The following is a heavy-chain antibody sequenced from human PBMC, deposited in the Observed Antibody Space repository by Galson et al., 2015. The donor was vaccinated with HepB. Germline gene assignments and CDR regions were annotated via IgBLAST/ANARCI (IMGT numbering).Heavy chain of an antibody. CDR1: GFTFSSSA. J-gene: IGHJ4*02. CDR3: AADPESYYGSTTYPAPDY. D-gene: IGHD2/OR15-2a*01. Sequence: SVKVSCKASGFTFSSSAVQWVRQARGERLEWIGWIVVGNGKTNYAQKFHERVAFTRDMSTDTAYMELSGLIPEDTAVYYCAADPESYYGSTTYPAPDYWGQGTLVTVSS. CDR2: IVVGNGKT. V-gene: IGHV1-58*01.